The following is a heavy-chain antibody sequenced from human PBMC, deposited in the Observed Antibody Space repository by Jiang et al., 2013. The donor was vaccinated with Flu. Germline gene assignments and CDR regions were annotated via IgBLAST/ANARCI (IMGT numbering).Heavy chain of an antibody. J-gene: IGHJ5*02. Sequence: SGAEVKKPGSSVKVSCKASGGAFITYGSSWVRQAPGQGLEWMGGIIPIFGTANYAQKFQGRVTFTADESTSTVYMELSSLRSADTAVYYCASGDYSGIFFFACDLWGQGTLLTVSS. CDR3: ASGDYSGIFFFACDL. V-gene: IGHV1-69*01. CDR1: GGAFITYG. D-gene: IGHD1-26*01. CDR2: IIPIFGTA.